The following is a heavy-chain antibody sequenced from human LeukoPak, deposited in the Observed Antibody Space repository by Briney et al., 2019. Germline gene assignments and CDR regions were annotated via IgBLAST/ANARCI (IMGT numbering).Heavy chain of an antibody. V-gene: IGHV3-53*01. D-gene: IGHD3-10*02. CDR2: IYSGGNT. CDR1: GFSVSTNY. Sequence: QTGGSLRLSCAASGFSVSTNYMSWVRQAPGKGLEWVSIIYSGGNTYYTDSVKGRFTISRDNSKNTLYLQMNSLRAEDTAVYYCAELGITMIGGVWGKGTTVTISS. CDR3: AELGITMIGGV. J-gene: IGHJ6*04.